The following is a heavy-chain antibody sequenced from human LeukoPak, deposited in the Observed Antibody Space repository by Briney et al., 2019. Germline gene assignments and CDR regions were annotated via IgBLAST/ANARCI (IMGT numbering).Heavy chain of an antibody. J-gene: IGHJ4*02. V-gene: IGHV3-21*05. Sequence: GGSLRLSCAASGFTLSSYSMNWVRQTPGKGLEWVAYISDISDYIYYGDSVKGRFTISRDNAENSVFLQMDSLRADDTAVYYCARDHAPDLHDSTWYQAFDSWGQGTLVTVSS. CDR1: GFTLSSYS. CDR3: ARDHAPDLHDSTWYQAFDS. CDR2: ISDISDYI. D-gene: IGHD2-2*01.